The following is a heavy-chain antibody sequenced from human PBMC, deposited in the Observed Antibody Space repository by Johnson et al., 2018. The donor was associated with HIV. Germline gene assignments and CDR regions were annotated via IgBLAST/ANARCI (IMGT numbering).Heavy chain of an antibody. CDR1: GFTVSSYY. D-gene: IGHD5-24*01. V-gene: IGHV3-66*01. Sequence: EVQLVESGGGLVQPGGSLRLSCAASGFTVSSYYMSWVRQAPGKGLEWVSVLFSGGSIYFADSVKGRFTISRDNSKNTLYLQMNSLRAEDTAVYYCARACRDGYTCDVFDIWGQGTMVTVSS. J-gene: IGHJ3*02. CDR2: LFSGGSI. CDR3: ARACRDGYTCDVFDI.